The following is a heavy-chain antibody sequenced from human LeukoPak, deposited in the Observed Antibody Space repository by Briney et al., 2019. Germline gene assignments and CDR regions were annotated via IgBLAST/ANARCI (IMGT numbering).Heavy chain of an antibody. V-gene: IGHV3-21*01. J-gene: IGHJ6*03. Sequence: GGSLRLSCATSGFTFSSYSMNWVRQAPGQGLEWVSSISSSSSYIYYADSVKGRFTISRDNANNSLYLQMNSLRAEDTAVYYCARDGGDYMDVWGKGTTVTVSS. CDR1: GFTFSSYS. D-gene: IGHD4-17*01. CDR3: ARDGGDYMDV. CDR2: ISSSSSYI.